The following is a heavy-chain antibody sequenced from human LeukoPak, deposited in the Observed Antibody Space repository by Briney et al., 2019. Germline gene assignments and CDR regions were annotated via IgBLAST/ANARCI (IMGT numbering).Heavy chain of an antibody. Sequence: GGSLRLSCAASGFTFSSYSMNWVRQAPGKGLEWVSYISSSGSTIYYADSVKGRFTVSRDNAKNSLYLQMNSLRAEDTAVYYCARDSYYYDSSGPYFDYWGQGTLVTVSS. CDR2: ISSSGSTI. J-gene: IGHJ4*02. D-gene: IGHD3-22*01. CDR1: GFTFSSYS. V-gene: IGHV3-48*04. CDR3: ARDSYYYDSSGPYFDY.